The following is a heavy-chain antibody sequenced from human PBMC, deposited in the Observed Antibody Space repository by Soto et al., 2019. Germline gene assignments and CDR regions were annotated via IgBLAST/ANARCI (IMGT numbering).Heavy chain of an antibody. J-gene: IGHJ5*02. V-gene: IGHV3-23*01. Sequence: EVQLLESGGDLVQPGGSLRLSCAASGFTFTIFAMSWVRQSPGKGLEWVSTISGSGGSTYYADAVKGRFTISRDNSMGTLYLQMKSLRVEDTAIYYCAREVGAPSGWLDPWGQGTQVTVSS. CDR3: AREVGAPSGWLDP. CDR1: GFTFTIFA. CDR2: ISGSGGST. D-gene: IGHD1-26*01.